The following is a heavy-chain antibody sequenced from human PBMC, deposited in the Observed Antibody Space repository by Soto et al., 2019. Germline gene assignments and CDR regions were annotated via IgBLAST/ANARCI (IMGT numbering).Heavy chain of an antibody. CDR1: GFSLSTSGMC. D-gene: IGHD3-22*01. CDR3: ARNYYDSSGYYLEGYYYGMDV. J-gene: IGHJ6*02. CDR2: IDWDDDK. Sequence: SGPTLVNPTQTLTLTCTFSGFSLSTSGMCVSWIRQPPGKALEWLALIDWDDDKYYSTPLKTRLTISKDTSKNQVVLTMTNMDPVDTATYYCARNYYDSSGYYLEGYYYGMDVWGQGTTVTVSS. V-gene: IGHV2-70*01.